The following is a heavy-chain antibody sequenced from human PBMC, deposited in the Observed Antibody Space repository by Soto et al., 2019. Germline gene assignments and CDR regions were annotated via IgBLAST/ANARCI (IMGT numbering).Heavy chain of an antibody. CDR3: ARLSGAGIYYYYYYMDV. J-gene: IGHJ6*03. D-gene: IGHD6-19*01. Sequence: GESLKISCKGSGYSFTSYWIGWVRQMPGKGLERMGIIYPGDSDTRYSPSFQGQVTISADKSISTAYLQWSSLKASDTAMYYCARLSGAGIYYYYYYMDVWGKGTTVTVSS. CDR1: GYSFTSYW. CDR2: IYPGDSDT. V-gene: IGHV5-51*01.